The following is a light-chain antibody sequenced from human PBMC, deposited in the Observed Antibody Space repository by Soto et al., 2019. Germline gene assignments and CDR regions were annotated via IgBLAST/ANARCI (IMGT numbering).Light chain of an antibody. CDR2: GAS. J-gene: IGKJ5*01. CDR1: QSVSSY. Sequence: IVFAQSPATLSLSPGERATLSRKASQSVSSYLAWYQQTPGQAPRLLIFGASNRATGIPARFSGSGSGTDFTLTISSLEPEDFAVYYCQQRSNWPSITFGQGTRLEIK. CDR3: QQRSNWPSIT. V-gene: IGKV3-11*01.